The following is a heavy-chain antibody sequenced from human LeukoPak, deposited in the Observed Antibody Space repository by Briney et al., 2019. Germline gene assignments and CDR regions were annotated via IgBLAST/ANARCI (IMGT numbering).Heavy chain of an antibody. J-gene: IGHJ6*03. CDR2: INPNSGGT. CDR3: ARSPGGDGLRVVYYYYMDV. CDR1: GYTFTGYY. D-gene: IGHD5-24*01. Sequence: GASVKVSCKASGYTFTGYYMHWVRQAPGQGLEWMGWINPNSGGTNYAQKFQGRVTMTRDTSISTAYMELSRLRSDDTAVYYCARSPGGDGLRVVYYYYMDVWGKGTTVTVSS. V-gene: IGHV1-2*02.